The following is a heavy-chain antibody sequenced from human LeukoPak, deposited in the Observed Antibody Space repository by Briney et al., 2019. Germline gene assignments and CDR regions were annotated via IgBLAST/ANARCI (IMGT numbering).Heavy chain of an antibody. CDR1: GFTFSSYD. J-gene: IGHJ4*02. CDR2: ISGSGGRT. D-gene: IGHD3-10*01. Sequence: GGSLRLSCEASGFTFSSYDMNWVRQAPGKGLEWVSVISGSGGRTDYADSVKGRFSISRDNSKNTLYLQMNSLRAEDTAVYYCAKDSGDWGQGTLVTVSS. V-gene: IGHV3-23*01. CDR3: AKDSGD.